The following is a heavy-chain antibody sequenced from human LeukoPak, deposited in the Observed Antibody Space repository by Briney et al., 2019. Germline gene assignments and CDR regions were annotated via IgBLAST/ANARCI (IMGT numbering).Heavy chain of an antibody. D-gene: IGHD3-16*02. CDR2: IGLVGDT. V-gene: IGHV3-13*01. J-gene: IGHJ6*02. CDR3: LRDYHGMDV. CDR1: GFTVNEYD. Sequence: GGSLRLSCAASGFTVNEYDMHWVRQATGKGLEWVSAIGLVGDTYYVGSVKGRFTMSRDSASNKVHLQMNSLRDGDTGVYYCLRDYHGMDVWGQGTTVIVSS.